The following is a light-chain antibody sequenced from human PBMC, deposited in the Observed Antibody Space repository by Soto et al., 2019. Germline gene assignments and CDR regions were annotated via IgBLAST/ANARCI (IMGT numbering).Light chain of an antibody. J-gene: IGKJ5*01. CDR1: QNINNY. V-gene: IGKV1-33*01. Sequence: DIQMTRSPSSLSASVGDIVTITCQARQNINNYLNWYQQKPGRAPKLLIYDASNLEAGVPSRFRGSGSGTDFTFTISRLQPEDIATYYCQQYENLPTFGQGTRLEI. CDR3: QQYENLPT. CDR2: DAS.